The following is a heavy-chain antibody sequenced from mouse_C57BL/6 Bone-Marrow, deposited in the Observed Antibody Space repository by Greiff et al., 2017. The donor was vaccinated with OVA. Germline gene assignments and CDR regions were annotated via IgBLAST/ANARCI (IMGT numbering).Heavy chain of an antibody. D-gene: IGHD2-1*01. CDR2: IDPENGDT. V-gene: IGHV14-4*01. CDR3: TNEPTTRYGNFDY. Sequence: EVKLQQSGAELVRPGASVKLSCTASGFNIKDDYMHWVKQRPEQGLEWIGWIDPENGDTEYASKFQGKATITADTSSNTAYLQLSSLTSEDTAVYYCTNEPTTRYGNFDYWGQGTTLTVSS. CDR1: GFNIKDDY. J-gene: IGHJ2*01.